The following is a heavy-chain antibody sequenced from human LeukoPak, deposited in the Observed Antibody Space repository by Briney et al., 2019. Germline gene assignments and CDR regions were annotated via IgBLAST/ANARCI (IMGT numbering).Heavy chain of an antibody. D-gene: IGHD4-17*01. V-gene: IGHV4-59*08. Sequence: PSETLSLTCTVSGGSISSYYWSWIRQPPGKGLEWIAIIYHSGSTYYNPSLKSRVTISVDTSKNQFSLNLSSVTAADTAVYYCARAGDPESHYYMDVWGKGTTVTVSS. J-gene: IGHJ6*03. CDR3: ARAGDPESHYYMDV. CDR1: GGSISSYY. CDR2: IYHSGST.